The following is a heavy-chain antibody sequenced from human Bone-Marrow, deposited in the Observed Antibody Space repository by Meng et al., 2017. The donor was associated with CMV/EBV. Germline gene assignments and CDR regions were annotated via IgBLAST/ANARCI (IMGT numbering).Heavy chain of an antibody. D-gene: IGHD3-3*01. V-gene: IGHV3-53*05. Sequence: GESLKISCAASGFTVSSNYMSWVRQAPGKGLEWVSVIYSGGNTYYADSVKGRFTISRDNSKNTLYLQMNSLRAEDTAVYYCARAYAPFGVVITPGYWGQGTLVTVSS. CDR1: GFTVSSNY. J-gene: IGHJ4*02. CDR3: ARAYAPFGVVITPGY. CDR2: IYSGGNT.